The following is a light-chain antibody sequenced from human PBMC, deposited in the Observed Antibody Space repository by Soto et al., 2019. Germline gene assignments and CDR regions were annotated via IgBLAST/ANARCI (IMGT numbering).Light chain of an antibody. Sequence: IVMTQSPATLSVSPGERATLSCRASQNIYSNVAWYQQRPGQAPRLLIYDASNRATGIPVRFSGSGSGTDYTLTITNLEPEDFAIYYCQQRSNWPWTFGQGTKVDIK. V-gene: IGKV3-11*01. CDR1: QNIYSN. CDR3: QQRSNWPWT. CDR2: DAS. J-gene: IGKJ1*01.